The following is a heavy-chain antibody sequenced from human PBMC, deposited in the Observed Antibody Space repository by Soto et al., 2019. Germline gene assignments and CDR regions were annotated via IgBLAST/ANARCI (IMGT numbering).Heavy chain of an antibody. V-gene: IGHV1-69*13. CDR1: GGTFSSYA. Sequence: VASVKVSCKASGGTFSSYAISWVRQAPGQGLEWMGGIIPIFGTANYAQKFQGRVTITADESTSTAYMELSSLRSEDTAVYYCASINYYGMDVWGQGTTVTVSS. CDR2: IIPIFGTA. CDR3: ASINYYGMDV. J-gene: IGHJ6*02.